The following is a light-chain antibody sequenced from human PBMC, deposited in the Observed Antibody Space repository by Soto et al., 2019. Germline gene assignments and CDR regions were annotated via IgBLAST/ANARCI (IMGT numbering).Light chain of an antibody. V-gene: IGLV1-40*01. CDR3: QSYDSSLSPMVV. Sequence: QSVLTQPPSVSGAPGQRVTISCTGSSSNIGAGYDVHWYQQLPGTAPKLLIYGNSNRPSGVPDRFSGSKSGTSASLAITGLQAEEEADYYCQSYDSSLSPMVVFGGGTKLTVL. J-gene: IGLJ2*01. CDR1: SSNIGAGYD. CDR2: GNS.